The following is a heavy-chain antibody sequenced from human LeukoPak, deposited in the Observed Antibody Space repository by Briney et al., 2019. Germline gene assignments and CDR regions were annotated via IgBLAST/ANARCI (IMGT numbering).Heavy chain of an antibody. J-gene: IGHJ4*02. D-gene: IGHD1-26*01. CDR3: ARRSGEGYFDC. Sequence: GGSLRLSCTASGFTVSSNYMTWVRQAPGKGLEWVSVLYSNSDTSYADSVKGRFTISRDNSKNTLYLQVNSLRAEDTAVYYCARRSGEGYFDCWGQGTLVTVSS. CDR1: GFTVSSNY. V-gene: IGHV3-66*01. CDR2: LYSNSDT.